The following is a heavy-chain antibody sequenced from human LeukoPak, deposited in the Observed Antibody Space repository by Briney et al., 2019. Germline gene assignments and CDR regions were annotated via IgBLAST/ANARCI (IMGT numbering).Heavy chain of an antibody. V-gene: IGHV3-13*01. CDR2: IGTAGDT. CDR3: ARAAIFGVAPAGMAFDI. D-gene: IGHD3-3*01. J-gene: IGHJ3*02. Sequence: GGSLRLSCAASGFTFSSCDMHWVRQATGKGLEWVSAIGTAGDTYYPGSVKGRFTISRENAKNSLYLQMNSLRAGDTAVYYCARAAIFGVAPAGMAFDIWGQGTMVTVSS. CDR1: GFTFSSCD.